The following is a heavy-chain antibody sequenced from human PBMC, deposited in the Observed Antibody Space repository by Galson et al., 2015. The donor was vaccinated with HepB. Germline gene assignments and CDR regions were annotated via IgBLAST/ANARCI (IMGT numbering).Heavy chain of an antibody. CDR3: ARPLPLAVAGTVDDYYYGMDV. CDR1: GYTFTSYA. Sequence: SVKVSCKASGYTFTSYAMHWVRQAPGQRLEWMGWINAGNGNTKYSQKFQGRVTITRDTSASTAYMELSSLRSEDTAVYYCARPLPLAVAGTVDDYYYGMDVWGQGTTVTVSS. CDR2: INAGNGNT. D-gene: IGHD6-19*01. J-gene: IGHJ6*02. V-gene: IGHV1-3*01.